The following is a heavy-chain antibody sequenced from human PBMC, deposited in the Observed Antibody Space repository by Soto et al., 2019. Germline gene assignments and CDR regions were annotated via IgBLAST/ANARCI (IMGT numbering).Heavy chain of an antibody. CDR1: GYTFTNFG. CDR2: ISAYNGNT. D-gene: IGHD7-27*01. V-gene: IGHV1-18*01. CDR3: ARVGTPIDY. J-gene: IGHJ4*02. Sequence: QVQLVQSGAEVKKPGASVKVSCKTGYTFTNFGLSWVRQAPGQGLEWMGWISAYNGNTNYAQNFQGRVTMTTDTSTSTAYMELRSLRSDDTAVYYCARVGTPIDYWGQGTLVTVSA.